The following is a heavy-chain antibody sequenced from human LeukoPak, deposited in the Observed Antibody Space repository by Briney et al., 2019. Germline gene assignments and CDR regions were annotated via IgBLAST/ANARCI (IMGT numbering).Heavy chain of an antibody. CDR2: VSGSNGNT. CDR3: VRESPVAAVGRSWFDP. Sequence: GGSLRLSCAASGFTFSSYAMSWVRQAPGEGLEWVSTVSGSNGNTHYADSVKGRFAISRDNSKNTLYLQMNSLRAEDTAVYYCVRESPVAAVGRSWFDPWGQGTLVTVSS. CDR1: GFTFSSYA. D-gene: IGHD6-13*01. V-gene: IGHV3-23*01. J-gene: IGHJ5*02.